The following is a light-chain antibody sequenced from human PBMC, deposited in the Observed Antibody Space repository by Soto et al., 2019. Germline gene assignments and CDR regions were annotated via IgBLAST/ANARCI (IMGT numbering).Light chain of an antibody. Sequence: DIQMTQSPSTLSASVGDRVTITCRASQSIDNWLAWFQQKPGTAPKLLIYKASSLQSGVPARFSVSGTGTEFTLSISSLQPDDFATYYCQQYNSYSYTFGQWTKLEIK. CDR3: QQYNSYSYT. J-gene: IGKJ2*01. V-gene: IGKV1-5*03. CDR2: KAS. CDR1: QSIDNW.